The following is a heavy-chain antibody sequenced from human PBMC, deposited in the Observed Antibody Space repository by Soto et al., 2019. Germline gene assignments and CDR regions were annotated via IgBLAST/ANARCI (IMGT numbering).Heavy chain of an antibody. CDR2: IYYSGST. J-gene: IGHJ4*02. CDR3: ARGSYYYDSSGYYHY. Sequence: SETLSLTCTVSGGSISSGDYYWSWIRQPPGKGLEWIGYIYYSGSTYYNPSLKSRVTISVDTSKNQFSLKLSSVTAADTAVYYCARGSYYYDSSGYYHYWSQGTLDIVSS. V-gene: IGHV4-30-4*01. CDR1: GGSISSGDYY. D-gene: IGHD3-22*01.